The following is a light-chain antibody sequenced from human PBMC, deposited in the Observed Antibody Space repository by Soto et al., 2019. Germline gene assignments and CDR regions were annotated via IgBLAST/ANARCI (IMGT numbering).Light chain of an antibody. CDR2: DAS. V-gene: IGKV1-5*01. Sequence: DIHRTQTPAASSASVGGEVTITCRASQTISRWLAWYQQKPGRAPKLLIYDASTLESGVPSRFSGSGSETEFTLTISRLQPDDFATYFCHSRAFGQGTRLEIK. J-gene: IGKJ5*01. CDR1: QTISRW. CDR3: HSRA.